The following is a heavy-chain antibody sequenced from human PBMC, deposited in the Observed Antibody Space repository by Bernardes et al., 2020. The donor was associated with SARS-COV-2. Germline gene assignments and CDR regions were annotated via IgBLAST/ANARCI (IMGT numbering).Heavy chain of an antibody. CDR3: ARDGRLGSGDFYGMDV. J-gene: IGHJ6*02. V-gene: IGHV3-21*01. Sequence: GGSLRLSCAASGFTFSSYSMNWVRQAPGKGLEWVSSISSSSSYIYYADSVKGRFTISRDNFKNTMHLQISSLRVEDTAVYYCARDGRLGSGDFYGMDVWGQGTTVTVSS. CDR1: GFTFSSYS. CDR2: ISSSSSYI. D-gene: IGHD1-26*01.